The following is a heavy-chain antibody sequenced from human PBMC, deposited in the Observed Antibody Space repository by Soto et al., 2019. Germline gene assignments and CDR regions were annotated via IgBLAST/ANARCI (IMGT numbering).Heavy chain of an antibody. D-gene: IGHD6-6*01. CDR3: ARDFRKGGLYSSSRRYYYYGMDV. Sequence: QSQTLSLTCAISGDSVSSNSAAWNWIRQSPSRGLEWLGRTYYRSKWYNDYAVSVKSRITINPDTSRNQFSLQLNSVTPEDTAVYYCARDFRKGGLYSSSRRYYYYGMDVWGQGTTVTVSS. J-gene: IGHJ6*02. V-gene: IGHV6-1*01. CDR1: GDSVSSNSAA. CDR2: TYYRSKWYN.